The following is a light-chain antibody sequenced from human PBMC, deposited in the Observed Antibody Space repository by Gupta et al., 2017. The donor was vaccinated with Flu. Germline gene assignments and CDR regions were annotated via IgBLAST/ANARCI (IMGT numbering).Light chain of an antibody. CDR2: EVT. CDR3: TSFTSSGSWV. Sequence: QSALTQPASVSGSPGQSITISCTGTSNDVGDYNYVSWCQQHPGKAPKLMIYEVTNRPSGVSNRFSGSKSGITASLTISGLLADDEADYYCTSFTSSGSWVFGGGTKLTVL. J-gene: IGLJ3*02. V-gene: IGLV2-14*01. CDR1: SNDVGDYNY.